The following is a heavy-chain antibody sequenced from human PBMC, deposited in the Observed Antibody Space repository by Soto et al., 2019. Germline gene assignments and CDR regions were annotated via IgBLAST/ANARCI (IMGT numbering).Heavy chain of an antibody. D-gene: IGHD2-15*01. CDR2: IWSDGNNK. J-gene: IGHJ4*02. CDR3: AGDLGGWTDY. Sequence: GGALRLSCAASGFSFSSHGMHWVRQAPGKGLEWVAIIWSDGNNKYHADSVKGRFTISRDNSKNTLYLQMNSLRSDDTAVDYCAGDLGGWTDYWGQGTLVTVSS. CDR1: GFSFSSHG. V-gene: IGHV3-33*01.